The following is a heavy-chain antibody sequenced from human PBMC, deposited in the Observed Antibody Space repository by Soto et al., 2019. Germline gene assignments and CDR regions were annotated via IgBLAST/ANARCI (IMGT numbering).Heavy chain of an antibody. CDR1: GSSINSSVYY. J-gene: IGHJ4*02. V-gene: IGHV4-39*01. Sequence: KTSETLSLTCTVSGSSINSSVYYWVWIRQPPGKVLDWIGSMFYGVITYYNPSLKSRATVSVDTSKNQFSLNLRSVTAADTAVYYCARLPSRHLVDYWGQGTLVTVSS. D-gene: IGHD3-3*02. CDR3: ARLPSRHLVDY. CDR2: MFYGVIT.